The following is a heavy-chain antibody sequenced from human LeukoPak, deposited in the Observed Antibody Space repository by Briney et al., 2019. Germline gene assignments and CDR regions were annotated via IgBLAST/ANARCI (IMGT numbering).Heavy chain of an antibody. J-gene: IGHJ6*03. D-gene: IGHD6-6*01. CDR3: ARQYSSSSLTFGGYYYYMDV. Sequence: SETLSLTCAVYGGSFSGYYWSWIRQPPGKGLEWIGEINHSGSTNYNPSHKSRVTISVDTSKNQFSLKLSSVTAADTAVYYCARQYSSSSLTFGGYYYYMDVWGKGTTVTVSS. V-gene: IGHV4-34*01. CDR1: GGSFSGYY. CDR2: INHSGST.